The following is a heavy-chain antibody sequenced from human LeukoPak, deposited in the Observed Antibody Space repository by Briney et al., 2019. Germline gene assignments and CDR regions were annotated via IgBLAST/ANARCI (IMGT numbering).Heavy chain of an antibody. Sequence: ARSLRLSCAASGLTFSTYSMHWVRQAPGKGLEWVAVISYDGSNKYYADSVKGRFTISRDNSKNTLYLQMNTLRAEHTAVYYCAKDVSSNWFDPWGQGTLVTVSS. CDR3: AKDVSSNWFDP. J-gene: IGHJ5*02. CDR1: GLTFSTYS. V-gene: IGHV3-30*18. CDR2: ISYDGSNK.